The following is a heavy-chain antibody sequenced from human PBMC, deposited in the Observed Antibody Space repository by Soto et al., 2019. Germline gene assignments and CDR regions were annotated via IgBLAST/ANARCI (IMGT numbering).Heavy chain of an antibody. CDR3: AREATESRGSHPY. V-gene: IGHV4-38-2*01. Sequence: PAETLSLTCVVSGDSITSSYYWGFIRQTPGKGLEWIGSIHHSGTTFYNPSLKSRVTISVDTSENQFSLKVRSVTAADTAVYYCAREATESRGSHPYWGQGTLVTVSS. CDR1: GDSITSSYY. CDR2: IHHSGTT. D-gene: IGHD3-22*01. J-gene: IGHJ4*02.